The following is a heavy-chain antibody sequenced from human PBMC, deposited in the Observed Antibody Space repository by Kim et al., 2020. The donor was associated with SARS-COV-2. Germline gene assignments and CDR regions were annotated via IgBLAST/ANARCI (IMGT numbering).Heavy chain of an antibody. CDR1: EFTLSSYE. CDR2: ITSGGNTV. J-gene: IGHJ3*01. D-gene: IGHD3-10*02. V-gene: IGHV3-48*03. Sequence: GGSLRLSCEASEFTLSSYEMNWVRQAPGKGLEWLSYITSGGNTVHYADSVRGRFTISRDNAKNSLYLQMNSLRAEDTAVYYCAREIPGVRGDALDLWGQG. CDR3: AREIPGVRGDALDL.